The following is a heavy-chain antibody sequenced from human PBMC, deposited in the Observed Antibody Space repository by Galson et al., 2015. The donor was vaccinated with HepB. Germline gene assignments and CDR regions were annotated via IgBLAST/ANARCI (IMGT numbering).Heavy chain of an antibody. D-gene: IGHD5-24*01. CDR1: GLTFSSFG. CDR2: IWYDGSNK. CDR3: AKDSLQYALDI. J-gene: IGHJ3*02. Sequence: SLRLSCAASGLTFSSFGMHWVRQAPGKGLEWVAVIWYDGSNKYYADSVKGRFTISRDNSKNTLYLQMNSLRGEDTAVYYCAKDSLQYALDIWGQGTMVTVSS. V-gene: IGHV3-33*06.